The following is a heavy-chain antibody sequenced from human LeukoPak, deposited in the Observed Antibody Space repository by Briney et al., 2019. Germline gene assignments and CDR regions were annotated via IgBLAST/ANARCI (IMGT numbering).Heavy chain of an antibody. D-gene: IGHD3-16*01. CDR3: ARDDYGGIDY. J-gene: IGHJ4*02. CDR2: ISSSMGYI. Sequence: GGSLRLSCAASGFTFSSDRMNGGRQGPGEGRGWGSSISSSMGYIYYADSVKGRFTISRDNAKHSLYLQMNSLRAEDTAVSYCARDDYGGIDYWGQGTLVTVSS. V-gene: IGHV3-21*01. CDR1: GFTFSSDR.